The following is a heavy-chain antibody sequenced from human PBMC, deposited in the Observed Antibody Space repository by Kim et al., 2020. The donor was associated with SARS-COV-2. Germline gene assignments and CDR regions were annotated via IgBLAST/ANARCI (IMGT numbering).Heavy chain of an antibody. D-gene: IGHD3-16*01. Sequence: GGSLRLSCAASGFSFTDYTMGWVRQAPGKGLEWVSSITNTGTHTYYADSLKGRFTISRDNTRSSLYLQMDSLTANDTAVYYCARIMEVAYFDYWGLGTLVTVSS. J-gene: IGHJ4*02. CDR3: ARIMEVAYFDY. CDR1: GFSFTDYT. CDR2: ITNTGTHT. V-gene: IGHV3-21*06.